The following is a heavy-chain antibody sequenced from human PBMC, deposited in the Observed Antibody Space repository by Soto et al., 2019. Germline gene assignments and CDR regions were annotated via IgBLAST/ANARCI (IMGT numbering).Heavy chain of an antibody. CDR3: ARDVPLNYYDGTFSYYAMDV. V-gene: IGHV1-69*13. CDR2: IIPFFKAT. Sequence: PGPSVKVSCKASGGTFSSHAISWVRQAPGQGLAWVGGIIPFFKATNYAQKFQGRVTITADDSTSTAYMDLYSLRSEDTAVYYCARDVPLNYYDGTFSYYAMDVWGQGTTVTVSS. J-gene: IGHJ6*02. D-gene: IGHD3-16*01. CDR1: GGTFSSHA.